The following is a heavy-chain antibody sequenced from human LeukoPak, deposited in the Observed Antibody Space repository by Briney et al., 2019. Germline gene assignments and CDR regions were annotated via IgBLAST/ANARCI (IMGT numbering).Heavy chain of an antibody. Sequence: ASVKVSCKASGYTFTDYYMHWLRQAPGQGLEWMGWISPSSGDTRHAQRFQDRVTMTRDTPVSTAYMELTRLQSDDTAVYYCAKGGSNGWAPIDYWGQGTLVTVSS. CDR3: AKGGSNGWAPIDY. CDR2: ISPSSGDT. D-gene: IGHD6-19*01. CDR1: GYTFTDYY. J-gene: IGHJ4*02. V-gene: IGHV1-2*02.